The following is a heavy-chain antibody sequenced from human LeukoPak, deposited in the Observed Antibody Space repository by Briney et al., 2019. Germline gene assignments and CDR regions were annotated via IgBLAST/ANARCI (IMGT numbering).Heavy chain of an antibody. Sequence: GGSLRLSCAASGFTFSNAWMSWVRQAPGKGLEWVGRIKSKTDGGTTDYAAPVKGRFTISRDDSKNTLYLQMNSLKTEDTAVYYCTTAPGTGPRDYFDYWGQGTLVTVSS. J-gene: IGHJ4*02. CDR1: GFTFSNAW. V-gene: IGHV3-15*01. D-gene: IGHD3/OR15-3a*01. CDR3: TTAPGTGPRDYFDY. CDR2: IKSKTDGGTT.